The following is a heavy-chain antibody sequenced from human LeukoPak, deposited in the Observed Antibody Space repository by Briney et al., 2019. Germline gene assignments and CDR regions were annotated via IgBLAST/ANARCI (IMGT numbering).Heavy chain of an antibody. V-gene: IGHV4-4*07. CDR2: IYTSGST. Sequence: SETLSLTCTVSGGSISSYYWSWIRRPAGKGLEWIGRIYTSGSTNYNPSLKSRVTISVDKSKNQFSLKLSSVTAADTAVYYCAREGYSYGYGFDYWGQGTLVTVSS. CDR1: GGSISSYY. CDR3: AREGYSYGYGFDY. J-gene: IGHJ4*02. D-gene: IGHD5-18*01.